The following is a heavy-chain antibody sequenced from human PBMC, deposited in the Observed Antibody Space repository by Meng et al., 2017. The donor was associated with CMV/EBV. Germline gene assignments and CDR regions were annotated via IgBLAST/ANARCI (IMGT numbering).Heavy chain of an antibody. D-gene: IGHD3-3*01. CDR3: ARDGGVTIFGVVIPIDY. J-gene: IGHJ4*02. CDR2: IYSGGSST. Sequence: ESLKISCAASGFTFSSYAMSWVRQAPGKGLEWVSVIYSGGSSTYYADSVKGRFTISRDNSKNTLYLQMNSLRAEDTAVYYCARDGGVTIFGVVIPIDYWGQGTLVTVSS. V-gene: IGHV3-23*03. CDR1: GFTFSSYA.